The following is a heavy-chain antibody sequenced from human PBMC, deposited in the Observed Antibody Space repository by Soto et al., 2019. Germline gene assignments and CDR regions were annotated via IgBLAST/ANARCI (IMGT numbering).Heavy chain of an antibody. CDR3: ARDEGTAAAGPYYYYAMDV. V-gene: IGHV3-33*01. Sequence: QVQLVESGGGVVQPGRSLRLSCAASGFTFSRFGMHWVRKAPGKGLEWVAVIWYDESNKYYAGSVRGRFTISRDNSKNTLYLHMNSLRAEDTAVYSCARDEGTAAAGPYYYYAMDVWGQGTTVTVSS. J-gene: IGHJ6*02. CDR2: IWYDESNK. CDR1: GFTFSRFG. D-gene: IGHD6-13*01.